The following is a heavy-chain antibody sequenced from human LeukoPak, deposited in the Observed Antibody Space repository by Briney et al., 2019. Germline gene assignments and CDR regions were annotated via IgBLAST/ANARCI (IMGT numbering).Heavy chain of an antibody. V-gene: IGHV3-11*01. J-gene: IGHJ4*02. CDR1: GFTFSDYY. D-gene: IGHD6-13*01. CDR2: ISSSGSTI. Sequence: GGSLRLSCAASGFTFSDYYMSWIRQAPGKGLEWVSYISSSGSTIYYADSVKGRFTISRDNAKNSLYLQMNSLRAEDTAVYYCAGSVDKMWEQQLDSYYFDYWGQGTLVTVSS. CDR3: AGSVDKMWEQQLDSYYFDY.